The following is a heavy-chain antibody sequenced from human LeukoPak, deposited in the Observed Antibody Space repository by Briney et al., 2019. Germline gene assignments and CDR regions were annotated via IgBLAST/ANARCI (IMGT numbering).Heavy chain of an antibody. D-gene: IGHD6-13*01. J-gene: IGHJ6*03. CDR2: IRSKANSYAT. CDR1: GFTFSGSA. V-gene: IGHV3-73*01. Sequence: QPGGSLRLSCAASGFTFSGSAMHWVRQASGKGLEWVGRIRSKANSYATAYAASAKGRFTISRDDSKNTAYLQMNSLKTEDTAVYYCTRHEDSSWYVYYYYMDVWGKGTTVTVSS. CDR3: TRHEDSSWYVYYYYMDV.